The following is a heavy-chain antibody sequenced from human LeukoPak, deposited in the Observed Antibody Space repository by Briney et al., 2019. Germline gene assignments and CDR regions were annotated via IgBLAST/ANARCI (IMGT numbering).Heavy chain of an antibody. CDR2: IKEDGSEK. J-gene: IGHJ4*02. V-gene: IGHV3-7*03. CDR3: AEDTWIVVAATSVLDY. Sequence: GGSLRLSCAGSGFTFSSYWMSWVRQAPGKGLEWVANIKEDGSEKYYVDSVKGRFTISRDNAKNSVYLQMSSLRAEDTAVYYCAEDTWIVVAATSVLDYWGQGTLVTVSS. D-gene: IGHD2-15*01. CDR1: GFTFSSYW.